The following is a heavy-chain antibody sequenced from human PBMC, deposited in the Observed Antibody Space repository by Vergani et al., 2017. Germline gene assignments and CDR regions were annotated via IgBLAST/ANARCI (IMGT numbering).Heavy chain of an antibody. Sequence: EVQLVESGGGLVKPGGSLRLSCAASGFTFSNAWMSWVRQAPGKGLEWVGRIKSKTDGGTTDYAAPVKGRFTISRDDSKNTLYLQMNSLKTEDTAVYYCTTGIRTTAKQEVFDYWSQGTLVTVSS. D-gene: IGHD4-17*01. CDR2: IKSKTDGGTT. CDR1: GFTFSNAW. J-gene: IGHJ4*02. CDR3: TTGIRTTAKQEVFDY. V-gene: IGHV3-15*01.